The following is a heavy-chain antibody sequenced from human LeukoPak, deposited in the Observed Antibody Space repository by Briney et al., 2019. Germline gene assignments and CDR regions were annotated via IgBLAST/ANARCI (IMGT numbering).Heavy chain of an antibody. CDR1: GGTFSSYA. V-gene: IGHV1-69*05. Sequence: SVKVSCKASGGTFSSYAISWVRQAPGQGLEWMGGIIPIFGTANYAQKFQGGVTITTDESTSTAYMELSSLRSEDTAVYYCARAELSGYDYRYYMDVWGKGTTVTVSS. CDR3: ARAELSGYDYRYYMDV. J-gene: IGHJ6*03. CDR2: IIPIFGTA. D-gene: IGHD5-12*01.